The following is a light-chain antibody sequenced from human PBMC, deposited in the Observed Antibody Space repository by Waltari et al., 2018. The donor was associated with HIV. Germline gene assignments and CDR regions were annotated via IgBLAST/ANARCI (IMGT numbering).Light chain of an antibody. J-gene: IGLJ3*02. CDR3: ASWDDRLSAIV. CDR1: SYHIGRNF. Sequence: QSVLTQPPSASGTPGQRVTMTCSGSSYHIGRNFVSWYKQVPGTATKLLVFRSNGRPSGVPDRFAGSKSDTSASLAISDLWSDDEADYYCASWDDRLSAIVFGGGTKLTVL. CDR2: RSN. V-gene: IGLV1-47*03.